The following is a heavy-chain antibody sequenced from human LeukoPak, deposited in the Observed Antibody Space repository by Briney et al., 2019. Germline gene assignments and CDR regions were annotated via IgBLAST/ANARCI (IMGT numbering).Heavy chain of an antibody. D-gene: IGHD6-13*01. V-gene: IGHV1-18*04. Sequence: GASVKLSCKASGYTVTSYGISWGRQAPGHGLEWMGWMSAYNGNTKYAQKLQGRDTMTTDTATSTAYMELRSLRSDDTAVYYCARPAGYSSSYPFDYWGQGTLVTVSS. CDR1: GYTVTSYG. CDR3: ARPAGYSSSYPFDY. CDR2: MSAYNGNT. J-gene: IGHJ4*02.